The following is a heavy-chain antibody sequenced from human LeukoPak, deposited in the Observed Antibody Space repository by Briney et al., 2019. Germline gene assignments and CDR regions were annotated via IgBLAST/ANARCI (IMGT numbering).Heavy chain of an antibody. CDR3: VKGGPYSGAWDLFDY. D-gene: IGHD6-19*01. CDR2: VSSHGLST. CDR1: GFTFTTYS. Sequence: GGSVRLSCSASGFTFTTYSMYWVRQAPGKGLEYVSAVSSHGLSTYYADSVEGRFTISRDNSKNTLHLQMSSLRPDDTAVYYCVKGGPYSGAWDLFDYWGQGTLVTVSS. V-gene: IGHV3-64D*09. J-gene: IGHJ4*02.